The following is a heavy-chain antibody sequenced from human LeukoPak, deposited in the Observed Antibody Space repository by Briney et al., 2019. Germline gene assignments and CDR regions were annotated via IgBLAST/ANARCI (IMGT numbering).Heavy chain of an antibody. CDR3: AELGITMIGGV. Sequence: GGSLRLSCAASGFTFSSYEMNWVHQAPGKGLEWVSYISSSGSTIYYADSVKGRFTISRDNAKNSLYLQMNSLRAEDTAVYYCAELGITMIGGVWGKGTTVTISS. CDR1: GFTFSSYE. V-gene: IGHV3-48*03. CDR2: ISSSGSTI. J-gene: IGHJ6*04. D-gene: IGHD3-10*02.